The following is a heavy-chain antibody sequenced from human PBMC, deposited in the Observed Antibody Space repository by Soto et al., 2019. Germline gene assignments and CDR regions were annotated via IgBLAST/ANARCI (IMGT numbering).Heavy chain of an antibody. D-gene: IGHD3-9*01. V-gene: IGHV1-8*01. J-gene: IGHJ3*02. Sequence: QVQLVQSGAEVKKPGASVKVSCKASGYTFTSYDINWVRQATGQGLEWMGWMNPNRGNTGYAQKFQGRVNMTRNTSISTAYMELSSLRSEDTAVYYCARAPTYYDILTGYRNDAFDIWGQGTMVTVSS. CDR1: GYTFTSYD. CDR2: MNPNRGNT. CDR3: ARAPTYYDILTGYRNDAFDI.